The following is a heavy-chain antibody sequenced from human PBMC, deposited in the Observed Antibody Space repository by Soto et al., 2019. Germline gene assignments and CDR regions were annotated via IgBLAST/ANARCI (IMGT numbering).Heavy chain of an antibody. Sequence: QVQLVESGGGVVQPGTSLRVSCVGSGFTFRSYVIHWVRQAPGKGLEWVALTSYDGSDKYYDDSVRGRFTISRDKSRNTVDLQMASLSLEDTALYYCARLGTTGGLDVWGQGTLVSVSS. CDR3: ARLGTTGGLDV. D-gene: IGHD3-16*01. V-gene: IGHV3-30*19. CDR1: GFTFRSYV. CDR2: TSYDGSDK. J-gene: IGHJ1*01.